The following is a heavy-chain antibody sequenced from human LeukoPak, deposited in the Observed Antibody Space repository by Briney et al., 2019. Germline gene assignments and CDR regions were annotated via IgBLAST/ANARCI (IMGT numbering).Heavy chain of an antibody. Sequence: GGSLTLSCAPSGLTFSNYWMSWGRPAPGEGLVWVLHINPGDGSTTGYADSVKGRFTVARDNAKNTLYLQMISLKDEDTAVYYCVRDGGGTIPYDLWGQGTLVTVSS. CDR3: VRDGGGTIPYDL. J-gene: IGHJ4*01. D-gene: IGHD3-22*01. CDR1: GLTFSNYW. V-gene: IGHV3-74*01. CDR2: INPGDGSTT.